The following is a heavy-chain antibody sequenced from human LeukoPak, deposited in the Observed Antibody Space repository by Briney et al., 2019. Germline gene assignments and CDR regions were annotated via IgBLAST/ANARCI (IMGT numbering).Heavy chain of an antibody. CDR3: AKGGLQYSDY. Sequence: GRSLRLSCAASGFTFSSYGMHWVRQAPGKGLEWVAVISYDGSNKYYADSVKGRFTISRDNSKNTLYLQMNSLRAEDTAVYYCAKGGLQYSDYWGQGTLVTVSS. CDR1: GFTFSSYG. CDR2: ISYDGSNK. V-gene: IGHV3-30*18. J-gene: IGHJ4*02. D-gene: IGHD2/OR15-2a*01.